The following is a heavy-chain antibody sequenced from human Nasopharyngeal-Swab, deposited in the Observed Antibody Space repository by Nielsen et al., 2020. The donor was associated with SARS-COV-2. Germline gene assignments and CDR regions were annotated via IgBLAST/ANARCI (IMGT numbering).Heavy chain of an antibody. CDR2: LYYDGTKD. V-gene: IGHV3-33*01. CDR1: GFNFGSYN. CDR3: ARDGLQWLVKDH. Sequence: GESLKISCAASGFNFGSYNMHWVRQAPGKGLEWVAVLYYDGTKDFYGDSVKGRFTISRDNSKNTLYLEMNSLRPEDTAVYYCARDGLQWLVKDHWGQGTLVTVSS. D-gene: IGHD6-19*01. J-gene: IGHJ4*02.